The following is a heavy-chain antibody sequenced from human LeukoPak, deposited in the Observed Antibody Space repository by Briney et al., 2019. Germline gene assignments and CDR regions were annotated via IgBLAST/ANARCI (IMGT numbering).Heavy chain of an antibody. V-gene: IGHV3-30*18. Sequence: PGGSLRLSCAASGFTFSRYGMHWVRQAPDKGLEWVALISYDGSNKYYADSVKGRFTISRDNSQNTLYLQMNSLRAEDTAVYYCAKDSGYYFYYFHYWGQGTLVTVSS. CDR3: AKDSGYYFYYFHY. D-gene: IGHD3-22*01. J-gene: IGHJ4*02. CDR2: ISYDGSNK. CDR1: GFTFSRYG.